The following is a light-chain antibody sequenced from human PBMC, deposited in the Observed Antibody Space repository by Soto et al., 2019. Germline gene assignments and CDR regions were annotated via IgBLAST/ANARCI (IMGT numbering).Light chain of an antibody. CDR1: SSNIGAGYD. J-gene: IGLJ1*01. Sequence: QSVLTQPPSVSGATGRRVTISCTGSSSNIGAGYDVHWYQQLPGTAPKLLIYGNSNRPSGVPDRFSGSKSGTSASLAITGLQAEDEAYYYCQSYDSSLSGYVFGTGTKVTVL. V-gene: IGLV1-40*01. CDR3: QSYDSSLSGYV. CDR2: GNS.